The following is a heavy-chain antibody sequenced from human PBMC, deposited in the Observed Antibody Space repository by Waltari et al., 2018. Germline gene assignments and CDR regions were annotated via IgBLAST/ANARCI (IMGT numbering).Heavy chain of an antibody. J-gene: IGHJ4*02. CDR1: GGPFRSTSYY. Sequence: QVQLQESGPGLVKPSETLSLTCTVSGGPFRSTSYYWGWIRQPPGKGLEWIGYVFYNGDTYYNPSLKSRVTISIDTSKNQFSLKLTSVTAADTAVYHCARRMVTTGYFDYWGQGTLVTVSS. D-gene: IGHD4-4*01. CDR3: ARRMVTTGYFDY. V-gene: IGHV4-39*01. CDR2: VFYNGDT.